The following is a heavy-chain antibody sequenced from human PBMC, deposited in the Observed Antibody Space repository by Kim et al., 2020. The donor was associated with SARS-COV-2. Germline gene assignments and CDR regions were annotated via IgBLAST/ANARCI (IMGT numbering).Heavy chain of an antibody. CDR3: ARARFLEWLNYYYGMDV. J-gene: IGHJ6*02. V-gene: IGHV3-48*03. CDR2: ISSSGSTI. CDR1: GFTFSSYE. Sequence: GGSLRLSCAASGFTFSSYEMNWVRQAPGKGLEWVSYISSSGSTIYYADSVKGRFTISRDNAKNSLYLQMNSLRAEDTAVYYCARARFLEWLNYYYGMDVWGQGTTVTVSS. D-gene: IGHD3-3*01.